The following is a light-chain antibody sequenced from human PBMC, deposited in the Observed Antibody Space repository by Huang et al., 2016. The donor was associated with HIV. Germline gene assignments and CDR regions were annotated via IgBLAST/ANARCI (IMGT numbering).Light chain of an antibody. J-gene: IGKJ1*01. CDR1: ESVSRN. Sequence: EIVMTQSPVTLSVSPGEGVTLSCRASESVSRNLAWFQQKPGQAPRLLIYGAVKRATDIPARCSASGSGTEFTLTISSLQSDDFATYYCQQYNNWPPWTFGQGTRVDIK. CDR3: QQYNNWPPWT. CDR2: GAV. V-gene: IGKV3-15*01.